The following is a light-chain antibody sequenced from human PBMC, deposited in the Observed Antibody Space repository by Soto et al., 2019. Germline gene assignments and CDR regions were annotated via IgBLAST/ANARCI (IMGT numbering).Light chain of an antibody. J-gene: IGLJ2*01. CDR1: GSDVGGYNY. V-gene: IGLV2-14*01. CDR3: TSYTSSSTVV. Sequence: QSALTQPAPVSGSPGQSITISCTGTGSDVGGYNYVSWYQQHPGKAPKLMIYEVSNRPSGVSNRFSGAKSGNTASLTISGLXXXXXADYYCTSYTSSSTVVFGGGTK. CDR2: EVS.